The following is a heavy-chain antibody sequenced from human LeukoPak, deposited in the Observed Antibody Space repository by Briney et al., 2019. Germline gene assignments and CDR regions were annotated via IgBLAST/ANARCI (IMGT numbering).Heavy chain of an antibody. CDR2: ISRYNGNT. J-gene: IGHJ5*02. CDR3: ARDPFRGGWFDP. CDR1: GYTFSSDG. V-gene: IGHV1-18*01. Sequence: ASVKVSCKASGYTFSSDGISWVRQAPGEGLEWMGWISRYNGNTNYAQKLQGRVTMTTDTSTSTAYMELRSLRSDDTAVYYCARDPFRGGWFDPWGQGTLVSVSS. D-gene: IGHD3-10*01.